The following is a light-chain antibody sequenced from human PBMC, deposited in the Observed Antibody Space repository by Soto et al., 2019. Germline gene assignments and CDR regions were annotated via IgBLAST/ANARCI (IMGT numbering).Light chain of an antibody. CDR3: MQSIQLLIT. CDR1: QSLLHSDGKTY. J-gene: IGKJ5*01. Sequence: DIVMTXTPLSXXVXXXQPXXXXXKSSQSLLHSDGKTYLYWYLQKPGQSPQLLIYEVSNRFSGVPDRFSGSGSGTDFTLKISRVEAEDVGVYYCMQSIQLLITFGQGTRLEIK. CDR2: EVS. V-gene: IGKV2D-29*02.